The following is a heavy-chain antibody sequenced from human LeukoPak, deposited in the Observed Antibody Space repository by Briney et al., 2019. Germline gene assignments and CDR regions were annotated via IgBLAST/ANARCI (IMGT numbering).Heavy chain of an antibody. D-gene: IGHD4-17*01. CDR1: GFTFSSYG. CDR2: IWYDGSNK. CDR3: ARDYHDYGDYGFGPFDY. Sequence: GRSLRPSCAASGFTFSSYGMHWVRQAPGKGLEWVAVIWYDGSNKYYADSVKGRFTISRDNSKNTLYLQMNSLRAEDTAVYYCARDYHDYGDYGFGPFDYWGQGTLVTVSS. V-gene: IGHV3-33*01. J-gene: IGHJ4*02.